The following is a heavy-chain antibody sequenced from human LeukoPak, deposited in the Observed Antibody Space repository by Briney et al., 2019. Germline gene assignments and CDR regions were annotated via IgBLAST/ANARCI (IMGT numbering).Heavy chain of an antibody. CDR3: ARFVRHQLPTTDY. D-gene: IGHD2-2*01. V-gene: IGHV1-8*02. J-gene: IGHJ4*02. CDR1: GGTFSSYA. CDR2: MNPENSGT. Sequence: GASVKVSCKASGGTFSSYAISWVRQAPGQGLEWMGWMNPENSGTQPAQKFQGRLIMTMDASAGTAYMELSSLTSDDTAVYYCARFVRHQLPTTDYWGQGTLVTVSS.